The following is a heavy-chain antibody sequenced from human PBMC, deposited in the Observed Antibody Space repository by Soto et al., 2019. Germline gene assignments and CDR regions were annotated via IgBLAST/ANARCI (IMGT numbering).Heavy chain of an antibody. J-gene: IGHJ5*02. Sequence: GASVKVSCKASGYTFTSYGISWVRQAPGQGLEWMGWISAYNGNTNYAQKLQGRVTMTTDTSTSTAYMELRSLSSDDTAVYYCATYSSSQIITPWGQGTLVTVSS. CDR3: ATYSSSQIITP. CDR1: GYTFTSYG. D-gene: IGHD6-13*01. CDR2: ISAYNGNT. V-gene: IGHV1-18*01.